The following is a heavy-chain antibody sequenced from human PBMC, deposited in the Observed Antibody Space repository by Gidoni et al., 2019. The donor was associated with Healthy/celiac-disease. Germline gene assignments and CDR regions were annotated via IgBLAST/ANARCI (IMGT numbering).Heavy chain of an antibody. Sequence: QVQLVQSGAEVKKPGSSVTVSCKASGGTFSSYAISWVRQATGQGLEWMGGIIPIFGTANYAQKFQGRVTITADESTSTAYMELSSRRSEDTAVYYCARAQNPITIFGVVEYYYYGMDVWGQGTTVTVSS. CDR3: ARAQNPITIFGVVEYYYYGMDV. CDR2: IIPIFGTA. J-gene: IGHJ6*02. CDR1: GGTFSSYA. V-gene: IGHV1-69*01. D-gene: IGHD3-3*01.